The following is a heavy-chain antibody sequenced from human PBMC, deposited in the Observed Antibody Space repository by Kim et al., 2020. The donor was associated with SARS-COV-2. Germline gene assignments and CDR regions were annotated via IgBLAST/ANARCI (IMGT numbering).Heavy chain of an antibody. D-gene: IGHD3-10*01. V-gene: IGHV1-3*01. Sequence: ASVKVSCKASGYTFTSYAMHWVRQAPGQRLEWMGWINAGNGNTKYSQKFQGRVTITRDTSASTAYMELSNLRSEDTAVYYWARLLWFGELSPRSDAFDIWGKGTMVPVSS. J-gene: IGHJ3*02. CDR3: ARLLWFGELSPRSDAFDI. CDR1: GYTFTSYA. CDR2: INAGNGNT.